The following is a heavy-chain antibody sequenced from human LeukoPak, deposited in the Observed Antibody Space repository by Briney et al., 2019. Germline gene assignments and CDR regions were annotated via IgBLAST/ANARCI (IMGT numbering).Heavy chain of an antibody. V-gene: IGHV3-30*18. CDR2: ISYDGSNK. J-gene: IGHJ4*02. CDR1: GFTFDNYG. CDR3: AKGEYYYGSGSHLQVDY. Sequence: PGGSLRLSCAASGFTFDNYGINWVRQAPGKGLEWVAVISYDGSNKYYADSVKGRFTISRDNSKNMLYLQMNSLRAEDTAVYYCAKGEYYYGSGSHLQVDYWGQGTLVTVSS. D-gene: IGHD3-10*01.